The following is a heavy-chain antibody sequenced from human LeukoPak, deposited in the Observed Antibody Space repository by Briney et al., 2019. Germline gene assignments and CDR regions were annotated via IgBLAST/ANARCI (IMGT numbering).Heavy chain of an antibody. CDR1: GFSFSDYW. CDR2: INEYGTT. V-gene: IGHV3-74*01. J-gene: IGHJ4*02. D-gene: IGHD5-18*01. Sequence: GGSLRLSCATSGFSFSDYWMYWVRQAPGKGLVWISNINEYGTTAYEDSAKGRFPISRDNAKNSLYLQMNSLGAEDTYLYYCARGYSYGYFDYWGQGTLVTVSS. CDR3: ARGYSYGYFDY.